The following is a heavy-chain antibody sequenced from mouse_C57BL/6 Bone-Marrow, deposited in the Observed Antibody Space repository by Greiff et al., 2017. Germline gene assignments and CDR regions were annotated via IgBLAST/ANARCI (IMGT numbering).Heavy chain of an antibody. D-gene: IGHD4-1*01. V-gene: IGHV1-50*01. CDR1: GYTFTSYW. CDR2: IDPSDSYT. CDR3: AGLTKENAMDY. Sequence: QVQLQQPGAELVKPGASVKLSCKASGYTFTSYWMQWVKQRPGQGLEWIGEIDPSDSYTNYNQKFKGKATLTVDTSSSTAYMQLSSLTSEDSAVYYCAGLTKENAMDYWGQGTSVTVSS. J-gene: IGHJ4*01.